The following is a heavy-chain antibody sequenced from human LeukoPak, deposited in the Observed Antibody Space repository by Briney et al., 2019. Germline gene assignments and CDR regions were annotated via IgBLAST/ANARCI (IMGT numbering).Heavy chain of an antibody. CDR3: AREKSIAPATKNYYYYGMDV. V-gene: IGHV3-72*01. J-gene: IGHJ6*02. D-gene: IGHD6-13*01. Sequence: GGSLRLSCAASGFTFSDHYMDWVRQAPGKGLEWVGRIRNKANSYTTEYAASVKGRFTISRDDSKNSLYLQMNSLKTEDTAVHYCAREKSIAPATKNYYYYGMDVWGQGTTVTVSS. CDR2: IRNKANSYTT. CDR1: GFTFSDHY.